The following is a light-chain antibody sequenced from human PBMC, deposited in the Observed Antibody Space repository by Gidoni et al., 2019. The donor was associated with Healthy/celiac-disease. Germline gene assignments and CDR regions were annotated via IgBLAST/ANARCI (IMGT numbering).Light chain of an antibody. CDR2: DAS. Sequence: DIQMPQSPSSLSASVGDRVTITCQASQDISNYVNWYQQKPGKAPKLLIYDASNLETGVPSRFSGSGSGTDFTFTISSLQPEDIATYYWQQYDNLPFTFGPGTKVEIK. CDR1: QDISNY. V-gene: IGKV1-33*01. J-gene: IGKJ3*01. CDR3: QQYDNLPFT.